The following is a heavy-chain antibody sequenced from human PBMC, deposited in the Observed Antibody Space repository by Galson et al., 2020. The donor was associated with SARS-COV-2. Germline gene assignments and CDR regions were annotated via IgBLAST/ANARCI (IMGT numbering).Heavy chain of an antibody. D-gene: IGHD3-22*01. J-gene: IGHJ4*02. CDR3: AKDPDYYDSSGYYYLV. Sequence: GGSLRLSCAASGFTFSSYGMHWVRQAPGKGLEWVAVIWYDGSNKYYADSVKGRFTISRDNSKNTLYLQMNSLRAEDTAVYYCAKDPDYYDSSGYYYLVWGQGTLVTVSS. CDR2: IWYDGSNK. V-gene: IGHV3-33*06. CDR1: GFTFSSYG.